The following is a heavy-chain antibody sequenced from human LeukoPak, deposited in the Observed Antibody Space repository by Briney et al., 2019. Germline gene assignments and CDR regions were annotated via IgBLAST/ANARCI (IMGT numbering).Heavy chain of an antibody. CDR3: ARDFPRLDY. V-gene: IGHV3-48*03. CDR2: ISSSGSTI. Sequence: PGGSLRLSCAASGFTFSSYEMNWVRQAPGKGLEWVSYISSSGSTIYYTDSVKGRFTISRDNAKNSLYLQMNSLRAEDTAVYYCARDFPRLDYWGQGTLVTVPS. CDR1: GFTFSSYE. J-gene: IGHJ4*02.